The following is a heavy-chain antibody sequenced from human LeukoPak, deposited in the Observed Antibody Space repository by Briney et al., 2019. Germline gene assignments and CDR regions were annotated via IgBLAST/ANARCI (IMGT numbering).Heavy chain of an antibody. D-gene: IGHD5-24*01. J-gene: IGHJ6*03. V-gene: IGHV7-4-1*02. Sequence: ASVKVSCKASGYTFTTYAMNWVRQAPGQGLEWMGWINTNTGNPTFAQGFTGRFVFSLDTSVSTAYLQINSLKAEDTAVYYCARNIEMATILYMDVWGKGTTVTVSS. CDR1: GYTFTTYA. CDR3: ARNIEMATILYMDV. CDR2: INTNTGNP.